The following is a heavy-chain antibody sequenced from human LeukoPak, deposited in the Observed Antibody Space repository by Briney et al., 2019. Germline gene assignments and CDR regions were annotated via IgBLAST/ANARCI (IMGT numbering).Heavy chain of an antibody. CDR1: GFTFSNYW. CDR3: ARDRTTDFWSGYYTNYFDY. Sequence: PGGSLRLSCAASGFTFSNYWMNWVRQAPGKGLEWVASIKEDGSEKYYVDSVKGRFTISRDNAKISLYLQMNSLRAEDTAVYYCARDRTTDFWSGYYTNYFDYWGQGALVTVSS. D-gene: IGHD3-3*01. J-gene: IGHJ4*02. CDR2: IKEDGSEK. V-gene: IGHV3-7*01.